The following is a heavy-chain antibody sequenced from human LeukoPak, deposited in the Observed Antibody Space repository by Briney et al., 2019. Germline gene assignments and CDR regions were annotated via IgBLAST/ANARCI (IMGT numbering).Heavy chain of an antibody. V-gene: IGHV3-23*01. D-gene: IGHD6-19*01. CDR3: AKDGGSSGWPFDY. J-gene: IGHJ4*02. CDR2: ISGSGGST. Sequence: GGSLRLSCAASGFTFSSYAMSWVRQAPGKGLEWVSAISGSGGSTYYADSVKGRFTISRDNSKNTPYLQMNSLRAEDTAVYYCAKDGGSSGWPFDYWGQGTLVTVSS. CDR1: GFTFSSYA.